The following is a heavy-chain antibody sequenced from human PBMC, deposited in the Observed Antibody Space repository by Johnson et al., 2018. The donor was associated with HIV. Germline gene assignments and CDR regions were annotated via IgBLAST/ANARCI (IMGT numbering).Heavy chain of an antibody. CDR3: ARASWVVYDYRAFDM. Sequence: VQLVESGGGLIQPGGSLRLSCVASGLTVSSNYMTWVRQAPGKGQEWVSMIYTGGRTDYADSVKGRFTVSRDISKNTLYFQMNSLRAEDTAVYYCARASWVVYDYRAFDMWGQGTMVTVSS. J-gene: IGHJ3*02. CDR1: GLTVSSNY. CDR2: IYTGGRT. D-gene: IGHD5/OR15-5a*01. V-gene: IGHV3-53*01.